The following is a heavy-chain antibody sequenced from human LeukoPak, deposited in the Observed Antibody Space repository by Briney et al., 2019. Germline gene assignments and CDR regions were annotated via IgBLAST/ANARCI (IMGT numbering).Heavy chain of an antibody. Sequence: SETLSLTCTVSGGSISSSLYHWGWIRQSPGKNLEWLGSIYCTGTTHYNPSLKSRVTISVDTSKNQFSLNLSSVTAADTAVYYCAREYSSGWYLWYFDLWGRGTLVTVSS. D-gene: IGHD6-19*01. V-gene: IGHV4-39*02. CDR2: IYCTGTT. CDR3: AREYSSGWYLWYFDL. CDR1: GGSISSSLYH. J-gene: IGHJ2*01.